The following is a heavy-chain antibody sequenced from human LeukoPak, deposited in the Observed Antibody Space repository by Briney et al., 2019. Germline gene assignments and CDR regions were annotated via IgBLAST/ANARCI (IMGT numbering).Heavy chain of an antibody. CDR1: GFTVSSKC. CDR2: IFDRGST. V-gene: IGHV3-66*01. Sequence: PGGSLRLSCAASGFTVSSKCMSWVRQAPGTGLEWVSAIFDRGSTYYADSVKGRFTIPRDNSRNTLYLQMNSLRVEDTAVYYCARDPWWRNYYYHGMDVWGQGTTVTVSS. CDR3: ARDPWWRNYYYHGMDV. J-gene: IGHJ6*02. D-gene: IGHD2-8*02.